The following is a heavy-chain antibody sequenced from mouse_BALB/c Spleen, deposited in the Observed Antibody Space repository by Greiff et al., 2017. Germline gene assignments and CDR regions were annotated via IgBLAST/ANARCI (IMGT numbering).Heavy chain of an antibody. J-gene: IGHJ4*01. D-gene: IGHD1-1*02. CDR2: ISSGGSYT. Sequence: EVHLVESGGGLVKPGGSLKLSCAASGFTFSSYAMSWVRQSPEKRLEWVAEISSGGSYTYYPDTVTGRFTISRDNAKNTLYLEMSSLRSEDTAMYYCARGGLPLSGYYALDYWGQGTSVTVSS. CDR3: ARGGLPLSGYYALDY. CDR1: GFTFSSYA. V-gene: IGHV5-9-4*01.